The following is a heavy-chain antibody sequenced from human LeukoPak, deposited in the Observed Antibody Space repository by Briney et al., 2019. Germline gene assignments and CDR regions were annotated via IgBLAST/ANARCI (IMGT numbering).Heavy chain of an antibody. V-gene: IGHV3-20*04. Sequence: PGGSLRLSCAASGFTFDDYGMGWVRQAPGKGLEWVSGINWNGGSTGYADSVKGRFTISRDNAKNSLYLQMNSLRAEDTALYYCARERGIAAAGTFSDYWGQGTLVTVSS. CDR2: INWNGGST. D-gene: IGHD6-13*01. CDR3: ARERGIAAAGTFSDY. CDR1: GFTFDDYG. J-gene: IGHJ4*02.